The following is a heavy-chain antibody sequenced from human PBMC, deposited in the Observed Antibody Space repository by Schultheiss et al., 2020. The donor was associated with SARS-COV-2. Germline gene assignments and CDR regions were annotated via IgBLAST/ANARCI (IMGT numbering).Heavy chain of an antibody. Sequence: GGSLRLSCAASGFTVSSNYMSWVRQAPGKGLEWVSAIGTAGDPYYPGSVKGRFTISRDISTNTLYLQMNSLRAEDTAVYSCAKDFSEVATAPFDYWGQGTLVTVSS. CDR1: GFTVSSNY. V-gene: IGHV3-53*01. D-gene: IGHD5-24*01. J-gene: IGHJ4*02. CDR3: AKDFSEVATAPFDY. CDR2: IGTAGDP.